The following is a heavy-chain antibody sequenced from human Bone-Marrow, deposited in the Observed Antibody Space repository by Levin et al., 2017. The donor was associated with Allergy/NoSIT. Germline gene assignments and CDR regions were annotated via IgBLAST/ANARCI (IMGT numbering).Heavy chain of an antibody. CDR3: VRGGGSAYDYPDY. V-gene: IGHV1-18*01. D-gene: IGHD3-16*01. J-gene: IGHJ4*02. Sequence: GESLKISCKASGYIFSTYGITWVRQAPGQGLEWMGWVSGNDDNRNYAQKIQGRVTLSTDTSTSTAYMELKSLTSDDSAVYYCVRGGGSAYDYPDYWGQGTLVTVSS. CDR2: VSGNDDNR. CDR1: GYIFSTYG.